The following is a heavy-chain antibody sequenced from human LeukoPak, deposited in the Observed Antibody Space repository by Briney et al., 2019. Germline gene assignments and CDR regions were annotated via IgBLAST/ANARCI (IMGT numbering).Heavy chain of an antibody. D-gene: IGHD6-13*01. Sequence: SETLSLTCIVSGASISSGSYYWGWIRQPPGKGLEWIGSIHNSGSTYYNPSLKSRVTISVDTSKNQFSLNLSSVTAADTAVYYCARDSSSWYVWFDPWGQGTLVTVSS. CDR2: IHNSGST. J-gene: IGHJ5*02. CDR1: GASISSGSYY. V-gene: IGHV4-39*07. CDR3: ARDSSSWYVWFDP.